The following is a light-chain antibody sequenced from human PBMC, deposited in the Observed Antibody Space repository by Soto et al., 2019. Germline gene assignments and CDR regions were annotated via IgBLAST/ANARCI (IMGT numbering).Light chain of an antibody. CDR3: MQALQTPPWT. CDR1: QSLLHSNGYNY. J-gene: IGKJ1*01. Sequence: DIVMTQSPLSLPVTPGEPASISCNSSQSLLHSNGYNYLDWFLQKPGQSPQLLIYLGSNRASGVPDRFSGSGSGTDFTLKISRVEAEDVGVYYCMQALQTPPWTFGQGTKVEIK. V-gene: IGKV2-28*01. CDR2: LGS.